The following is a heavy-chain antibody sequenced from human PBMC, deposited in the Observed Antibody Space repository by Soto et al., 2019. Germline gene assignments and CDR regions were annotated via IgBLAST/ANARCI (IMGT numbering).Heavy chain of an antibody. CDR2: IIPIFGTA. V-gene: IGHV1-69*13. CDR3: ARAGYSYGYRNWFDP. CDR1: GGTFSNYT. Sequence: SVKVSCKXSGGTFSNYTFNWVRQAPGQGLEWMGGIIPIFGTANYAQKFQGRVTITADESTSTAYMELSSLRSEDTAVYYCARAGYSYGYRNWFDPWGQGTLVTVSS. J-gene: IGHJ5*02. D-gene: IGHD5-18*01.